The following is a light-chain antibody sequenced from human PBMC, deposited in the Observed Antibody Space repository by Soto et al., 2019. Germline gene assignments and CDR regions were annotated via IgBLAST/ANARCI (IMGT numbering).Light chain of an antibody. CDR2: EGS. CDR3: CSYAGSSTWV. Sequence: QSVLTQPATVSGSPGQSITISCTGTSSDVGSDNLVSWYQHYPGKAPKLMIYEGSKRPSGVSNRFSGSKSGNTASLTISGLQAEDEADYHCCSYAGSSTWVFGGGTKLTVL. CDR1: SSDVGSDNL. V-gene: IGLV2-23*01. J-gene: IGLJ3*02.